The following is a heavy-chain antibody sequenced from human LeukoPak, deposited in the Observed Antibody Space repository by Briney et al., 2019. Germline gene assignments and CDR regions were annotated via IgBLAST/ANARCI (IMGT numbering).Heavy chain of an antibody. Sequence: PSETLSLTCTVSGSSISSYYWSWIRQPPGKGLEWIGYIYYSGSTNYNPSLKSRVTISVDTSKNQFSLKLSSVTAADTAVYYCARRSSTRAFDYWGQGTLVTVSS. CDR3: ARRSSTRAFDY. CDR2: IYYSGST. V-gene: IGHV4-59*08. J-gene: IGHJ4*02. CDR1: GSSISSYY. D-gene: IGHD2-2*01.